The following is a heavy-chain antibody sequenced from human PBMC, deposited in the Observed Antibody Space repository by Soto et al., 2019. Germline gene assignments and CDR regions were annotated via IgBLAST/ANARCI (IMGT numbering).Heavy chain of an antibody. V-gene: IGHV4-31*03. CDR2: IYYSGST. D-gene: IGHD1-26*01. J-gene: IGHJ6*01. CDR1: VGSISSGGYY. Sequence: SETLSLTCTFSVGSISSGGYYCSWIRQHPWKGLEWIGYIYYSGSTYYNPSLKSRVTISVDTSKNQFSLKLSSVTAADTAVYYCARERRGATLPSYGMEVWGQATTVTVSS. CDR3: ARERRGATLPSYGMEV.